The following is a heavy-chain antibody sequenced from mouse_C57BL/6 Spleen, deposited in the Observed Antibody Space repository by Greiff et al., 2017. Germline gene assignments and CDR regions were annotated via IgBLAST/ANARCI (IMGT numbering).Heavy chain of an antibody. CDR2: IYPSDSET. D-gene: IGHD2-3*01. CDR1: GYTFTSYW. V-gene: IGHV1-61*01. Sequence: VQLQQPGAELVRPGSSVKLSCKASGYTFTSYWMDWVKQRPGQGLEWIGNIYPSDSETHYNQKFKDKATLTVDKSSSTAYMQLSSLTSEDSAVYYGARRGGYYWFAYWGQGTLVTVSA. J-gene: IGHJ3*01. CDR3: ARRGGYYWFAY.